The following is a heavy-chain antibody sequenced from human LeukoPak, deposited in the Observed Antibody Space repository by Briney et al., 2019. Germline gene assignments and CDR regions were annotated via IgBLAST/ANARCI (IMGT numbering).Heavy chain of an antibody. CDR2: IYYSGST. D-gene: IGHD1-26*01. V-gene: IGHV4-39*01. J-gene: IGHJ4*02. CDR1: GGSISSSSYY. Sequence: SETLSLTCTVSGGSISSSSYYSDWIRQPPGKGLEWIGSIYYSGSTYYNPSLKSRVTISVATSKNQFSLNLTSVTAADTAVDYCARHISGRYRWGFDHWGQGTLVTVSS. CDR3: ARHISGRYRWGFDH.